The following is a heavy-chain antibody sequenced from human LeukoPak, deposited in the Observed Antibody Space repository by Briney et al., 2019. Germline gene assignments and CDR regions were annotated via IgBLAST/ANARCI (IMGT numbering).Heavy chain of an antibody. CDR2: IIPIFGTA. CDR1: GGTFSSYA. CDR3: ASSPLSYYGSGSYYNVVDY. V-gene: IGHV1-69*05. J-gene: IGHJ4*02. Sequence: SVKVSCKASGGTFSSYAISWVRQAPGQGPEWMGGIIPIFGTANYAQKFQGRVTITTDESTSTAYMELSSLRSEDTAVYYCASSPLSYYGSGSYYNVVDYWGQGTLVTVSS. D-gene: IGHD3-10*01.